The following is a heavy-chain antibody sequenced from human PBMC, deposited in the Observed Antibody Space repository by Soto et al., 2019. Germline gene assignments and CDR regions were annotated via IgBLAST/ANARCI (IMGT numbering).Heavy chain of an antibody. J-gene: IGHJ4*02. CDR3: ARLVLHDYDNSGFWIY. CDR1: GFIFRSYA. CDR2: ISYDGSNK. Sequence: GGSLRLSCEGSGFIFRSYAIHWVRQAPGKGLEWVAVISYDGSNKYYADSVKGRFTISRDNADNSLYLHMDSLRVEDTAVYYCARLVLHDYDNSGFWIYWGQGAPGTVSS. D-gene: IGHD3-22*01. V-gene: IGHV3-30*03.